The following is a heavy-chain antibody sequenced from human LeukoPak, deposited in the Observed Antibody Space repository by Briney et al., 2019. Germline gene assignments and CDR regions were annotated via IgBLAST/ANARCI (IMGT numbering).Heavy chain of an antibody. V-gene: IGHV3-30*18. J-gene: IGHJ5*02. CDR3: AKGSGRPNWFDP. D-gene: IGHD3-10*01. CDR1: GFTFSSYG. Sequence: PGRSLRLSCAASGFTFSSYGMHWVRQAPGKGLEWVAFISYDGSNNYYADSVKGRFTISRDNSKNTLYLRMNSLRAEDTAVYYCAKGSGRPNWFDPWGQGTLVTVSS. CDR2: ISYDGSNN.